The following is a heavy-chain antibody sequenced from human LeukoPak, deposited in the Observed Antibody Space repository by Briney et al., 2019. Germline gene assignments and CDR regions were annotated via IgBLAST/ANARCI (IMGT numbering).Heavy chain of an antibody. J-gene: IGHJ4*01. CDR3: LKDDDY. Sequence: RGSLRLSCAASGFTFCNSGMHWVRQAPGKGLVWVSLINSDVSSTWYADSVKGRFTISRDNAKNTVYLQMDSLRAEDTAVYYCLKDDDYWGRGTRVTVSS. CDR1: GFTFCNSG. CDR2: INSDVSST. V-gene: IGHV3-74*01.